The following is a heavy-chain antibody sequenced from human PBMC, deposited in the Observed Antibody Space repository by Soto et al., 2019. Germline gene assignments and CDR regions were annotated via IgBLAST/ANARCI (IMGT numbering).Heavy chain of an antibody. D-gene: IGHD4-17*01. Sequence: GGSLRLSCAGSGFTFTDYSMIWVRQAPGKGLEWISYMSSTSNIAYYVDSVNGRFTTSRDNDKNSPYLQMNSLRDEDTAVYYCASCYGDYEFPCEYWGQGTLVTVSS. CDR1: GFTFTDYS. J-gene: IGHJ4*02. CDR2: MSSTSNIA. V-gene: IGHV3-48*02. CDR3: ASCYGDYEFPCEY.